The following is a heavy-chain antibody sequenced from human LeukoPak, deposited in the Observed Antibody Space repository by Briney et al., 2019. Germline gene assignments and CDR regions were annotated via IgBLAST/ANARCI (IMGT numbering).Heavy chain of an antibody. Sequence: GGSLRLSCAASGFTFSAYGMHWVRQAPGKGLEWVAIIWYDGSNKYYADSVKGRFTISRDNAKNTLYLQMNSLRAEDTAVYYCARADYYYDSSGGFDYWGQGTLVTVSS. J-gene: IGHJ4*02. CDR3: ARADYYYDSSGGFDY. D-gene: IGHD3-22*01. CDR1: GFTFSAYG. CDR2: IWYDGSNK. V-gene: IGHV3-33*01.